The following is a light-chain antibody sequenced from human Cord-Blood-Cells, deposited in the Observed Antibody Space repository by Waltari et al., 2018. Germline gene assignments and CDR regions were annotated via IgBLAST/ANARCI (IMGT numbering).Light chain of an antibody. V-gene: IGKV3-11*01. CDR3: QQRSNT. J-gene: IGKJ4*01. Sequence: EIVLTQSPATLSLSPGERATLSCRASQSVSSYLAWYQQKPGQAPRLLIYDASNRATGTPARFSGSGSGTDFTLTISSLEPEDFAVYYCQQRSNTFGGGTKVEIK. CDR1: QSVSSY. CDR2: DAS.